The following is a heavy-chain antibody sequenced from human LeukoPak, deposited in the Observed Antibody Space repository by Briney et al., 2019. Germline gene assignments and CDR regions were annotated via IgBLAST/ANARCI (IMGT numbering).Heavy chain of an antibody. Sequence: PSLAAAGFTFISTGTGWVRQPPGEWIEWVAAIRYDGSTTYYAESVNGRFTSHRANSKSTLYFDMNSPRAQATAVYSCSRPYFRYSGVWFWGRGP. V-gene: IGHV3-33*01. CDR2: IRYDGSTT. J-gene: IGHJ3*01. D-gene: IGHD2/OR15-2a*01. CDR3: SRPYFRYSGVWF. CDR1: GFTFISTG.